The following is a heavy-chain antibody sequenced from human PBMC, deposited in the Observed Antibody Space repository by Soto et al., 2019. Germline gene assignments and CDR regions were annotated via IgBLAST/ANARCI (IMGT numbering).Heavy chain of an antibody. J-gene: IGHJ4*02. CDR1: GGSFSGYY. CDR2: INHSGTT. V-gene: IGHV4-34*01. D-gene: IGHD6-13*01. Sequence: LSLTCAVYGGSFSGYYWSWIRQPPGKGLEWIGEINHSGTTNYNPSLKSRVTISVDTSKNEFSLKLSSVTAADTPVYYCARGRIAAAGTKGALDYWGQGTLVTVSS. CDR3: ARGRIAAAGTKGALDY.